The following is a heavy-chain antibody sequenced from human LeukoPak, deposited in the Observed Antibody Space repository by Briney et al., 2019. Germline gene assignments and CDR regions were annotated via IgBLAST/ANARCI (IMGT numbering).Heavy chain of an antibody. CDR2: ISGSGGRT. CDR1: GFTFSSYT. CDR3: VKEIYGDSTGGRFQH. Sequence: GGSLRLSCAASGFTFSSYTMSGVRPAPGKGLEWGSVISGSGGRTYYADSVKGRFTISRDNSKNTLYLQMNSLRAEDTAVYYCVKEIYGDSTGGRFQHWGQGTLVTVSS. D-gene: IGHD4-17*01. V-gene: IGHV3-23*01. J-gene: IGHJ1*01.